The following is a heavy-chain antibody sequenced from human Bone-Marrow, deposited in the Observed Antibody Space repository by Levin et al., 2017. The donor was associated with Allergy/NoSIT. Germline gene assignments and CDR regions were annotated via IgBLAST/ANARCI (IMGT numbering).Heavy chain of an antibody. V-gene: IGHV3-21*01. CDR1: GFNFPYYN. D-gene: IGHD2-2*01. J-gene: IGHJ6*02. Sequence: GGSLRLSCGASGFNFPYYNLNWVRQAPGKGLEWVASISSSTSYIYYADSVKGRFTISRDNAKNSLHLQMNSLRAEDTAVYYCARDYCSSSSCSLYYYGMDVWGQGTTVTVSS. CDR2: ISSSTSYI. CDR3: ARDYCSSSSCSLYYYGMDV.